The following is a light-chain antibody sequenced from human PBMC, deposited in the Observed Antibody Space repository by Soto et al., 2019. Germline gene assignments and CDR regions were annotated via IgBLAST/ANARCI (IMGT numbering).Light chain of an antibody. CDR2: GAS. Sequence: EIVLTQSPGTLSLSPGERATLSCRASQSVSGSSLAWYQQRPGQAPRLLIYGASTRATGIPDRFSGSESGTDFTLIISRLEPEDFAVYYCQQYGSSHSFGGGTKVEIK. CDR1: QSVSGSS. V-gene: IGKV3-20*01. J-gene: IGKJ4*01. CDR3: QQYGSSHS.